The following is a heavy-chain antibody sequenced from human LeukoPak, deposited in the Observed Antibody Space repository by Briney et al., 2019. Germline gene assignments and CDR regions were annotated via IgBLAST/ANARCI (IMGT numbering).Heavy chain of an antibody. J-gene: IGHJ6*03. D-gene: IGHD1-1*01. CDR3: ARVSWFPGTSYYYMDV. CDR2: ISESGTT. V-gene: IGHV4-38-2*02. Sequence: SETLSLTCTVSGYSISSGYYWGWIRQPPGKGLEWIGTISESGTTYYNPSLKSRVTISVDTSKNQFSLKLSSVTAADTAVYYCARVSWFPGTSYYYMDVWGKGTTVTVSS. CDR1: GYSISSGYY.